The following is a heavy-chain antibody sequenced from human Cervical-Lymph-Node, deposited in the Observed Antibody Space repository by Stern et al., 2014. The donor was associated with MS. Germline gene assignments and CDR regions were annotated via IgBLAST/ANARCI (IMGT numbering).Heavy chain of an antibody. V-gene: IGHV4-31*03. CDR3: ARGITMVRGARYYFDY. D-gene: IGHD3-10*01. Sequence: VQLEESGPGLVKPSQTLSLTCTVSGGSISSGGYYWSWIRQHPGKGLEWIGYIYYSGSTYYNPSLKSRVTISVDTSKNQFSLKLSSVTAADTAVYYCARGITMVRGARYYFDYWGQGTLVTVSS. CDR2: IYYSGST. J-gene: IGHJ4*02. CDR1: GGSISSGGYY.